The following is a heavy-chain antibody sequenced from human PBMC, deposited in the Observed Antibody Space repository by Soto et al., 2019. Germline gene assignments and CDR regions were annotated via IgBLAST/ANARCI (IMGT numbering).Heavy chain of an antibody. CDR2: VGGGGDNT. CDR3: AKRASGSGRSTTLITY. V-gene: IGHV3-23*01. CDR1: GFTFSSYS. J-gene: IGHJ4*02. D-gene: IGHD3-10*01. Sequence: EVQLLESGGGLVQPGGSLSLSCAASGFTFSSYSMNWVRQAPGTGLEWVASVGGGGDNTFYADSVKGRFTISSDDSQTPLYLHMNSLRAEATAVYFCAKRASGSGRSTTLITYWGQGTLGTVSS.